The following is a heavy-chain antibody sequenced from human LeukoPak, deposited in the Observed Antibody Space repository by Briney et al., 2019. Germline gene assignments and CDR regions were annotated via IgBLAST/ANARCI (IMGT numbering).Heavy chain of an antibody. J-gene: IGHJ3*02. CDR1: GFTFSSYS. V-gene: IGHV3-64*01. Sequence: GGSLRLSCAASGFTFSSYSMNWVRQAPGKGLEYVSAISSNGGSTYYANSVKGRFTISRDNSKNTLYLQMGSLRAEDMAVYYCARDPAGGIQGAFDIWGQGTMVTVSS. D-gene: IGHD3-16*01. CDR2: ISSNGGST. CDR3: ARDPAGGIQGAFDI.